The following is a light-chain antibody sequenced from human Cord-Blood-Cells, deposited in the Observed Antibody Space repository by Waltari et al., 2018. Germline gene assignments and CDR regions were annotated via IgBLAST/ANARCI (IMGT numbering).Light chain of an antibody. V-gene: IGLV2-11*01. CDR1: SSDVGGYNY. CDR3: CSYPGSYTYV. Sequence: QSALTQPRSVSGSPGQSVTISCTGTSSDVGGYNYVSWYQQHPGKAPKLMFYDVSTRAARDPGRFAGSKSGNTASLTIPGLQAEDEADYYCCSYPGSYTYVYGTGTKVTVL. CDR2: DVS. J-gene: IGLJ1*01.